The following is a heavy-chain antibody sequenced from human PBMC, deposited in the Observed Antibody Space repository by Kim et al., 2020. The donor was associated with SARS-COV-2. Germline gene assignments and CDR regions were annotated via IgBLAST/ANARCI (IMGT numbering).Heavy chain of an antibody. D-gene: IGHD4-17*01. CDR3: ARESNGDYANYYFDY. CDR2: ISYDGSNK. Sequence: GGSLRLSCAASGFTFSSYAMHWVRQAPGKGLEWVAVISYDGSNKYYADSVKGRFTISRDNSKNTLYLQMNSLRAEDTAVYYCARESNGDYANYYFDYWGQGTLVTVSS. CDR1: GFTFSSYA. V-gene: IGHV3-30-3*01. J-gene: IGHJ4*02.